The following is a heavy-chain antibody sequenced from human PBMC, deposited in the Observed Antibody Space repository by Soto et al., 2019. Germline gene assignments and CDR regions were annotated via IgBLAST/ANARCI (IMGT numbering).Heavy chain of an antibody. Sequence: GASVKVSCKASGYTFSRYGISWVRQAPGQGLEWMGRISAYNGNTNYAQKLQGRVTMTTDTSTSTAYMELRSLRSDDTAVYYCARGLRITIFGVVTPFDYWGQVTLVTVSS. CDR2: ISAYNGNT. J-gene: IGHJ4*02. V-gene: IGHV1-18*01. CDR1: GYTFSRYG. D-gene: IGHD3-3*01. CDR3: ARGLRITIFGVVTPFDY.